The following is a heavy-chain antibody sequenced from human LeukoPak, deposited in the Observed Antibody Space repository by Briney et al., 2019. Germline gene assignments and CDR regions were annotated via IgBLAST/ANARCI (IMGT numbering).Heavy chain of an antibody. CDR1: GFTFSDYY. D-gene: IGHD6-19*01. Sequence: KAGGSLRLSCAASGFTFSDYYMSWIRQAPGKGLEWVSYISSSGSTIYYADSVKGRFTISRDNAKNSLYLQMNSLRAEDTAVYYCARWKAGPRHYFDYWGQGTLVTVSS. V-gene: IGHV3-11*01. J-gene: IGHJ4*02. CDR2: ISSSGSTI. CDR3: ARWKAGPRHYFDY.